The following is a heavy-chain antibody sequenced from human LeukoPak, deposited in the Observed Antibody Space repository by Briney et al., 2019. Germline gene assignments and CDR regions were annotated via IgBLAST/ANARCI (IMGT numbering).Heavy chain of an antibody. D-gene: IGHD6-19*01. CDR2: LNPSGGSS. J-gene: IGHJ6*02. Sequence: ASVKVSCKASGYTVTSYYMHWVRQAPGQGLEWMGILNPSGGSSSYAQKFQGRVTITADESTSTAYMELSSLRSEDTAVYYCARVQRIAVAGTPYYYYYGMDVWGQGTTVTVSS. V-gene: IGHV1-46*01. CDR1: GYTVTSYY. CDR3: ARVQRIAVAGTPYYYYYGMDV.